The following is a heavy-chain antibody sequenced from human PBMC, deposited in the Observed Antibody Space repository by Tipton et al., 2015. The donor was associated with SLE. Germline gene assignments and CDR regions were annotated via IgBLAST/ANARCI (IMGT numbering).Heavy chain of an antibody. CDR3: ARLYGSDFDF. CDR2: ASYTGYT. D-gene: IGHD2-2*02. CDR1: GDSVRSSSNY. J-gene: IGHJ3*01. V-gene: IGHV4-39*07. Sequence: TLSLTCSVSGDSVRSSSNYWGWIRQTPGKGLEWIGSASYTGYTNYNPSLKSRVAISADTSKNHFSLKLSSVTVADTAVYYCARLYGSDFDFWGQGTMVIVSS.